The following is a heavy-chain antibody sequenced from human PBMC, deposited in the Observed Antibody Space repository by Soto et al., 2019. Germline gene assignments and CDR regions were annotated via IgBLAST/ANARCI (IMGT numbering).Heavy chain of an antibody. CDR3: ARHPMIRGVTYNWFDP. D-gene: IGHD3-10*01. CDR2: VYSSGST. V-gene: IGHV4-59*08. CDR1: GDSINSYY. J-gene: IGHJ5*02. Sequence: NPSETLSLTCSVFGDSINSYYWSWIRQPPGKGLEWIGYVYSSGSTQYTSSLKSRVIISLDTSKNQFSLKLRSVTAADTAVYYCARHPMIRGVTYNWFDPWGQGTLVTVPQ.